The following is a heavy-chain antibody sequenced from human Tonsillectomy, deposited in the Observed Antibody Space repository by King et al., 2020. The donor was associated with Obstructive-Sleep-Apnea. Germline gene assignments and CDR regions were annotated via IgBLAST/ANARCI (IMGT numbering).Heavy chain of an antibody. D-gene: IGHD6-19*01. Sequence: VQLQESGPGLVKPSGTLSLTCAVSGGSISSSNWWRWVRQPPGKGLEWIGEIYHSGSTNYNPSLKSRVTISVDKSKNQFSLKLSSVTAADTAVYYCASIFSVAGTGDYYYYGMDVWGQGTTVTVSS. V-gene: IGHV4-4*02. CDR2: IYHSGST. J-gene: IGHJ6*02. CDR1: GGSISSSNW. CDR3: ASIFSVAGTGDYYYYGMDV.